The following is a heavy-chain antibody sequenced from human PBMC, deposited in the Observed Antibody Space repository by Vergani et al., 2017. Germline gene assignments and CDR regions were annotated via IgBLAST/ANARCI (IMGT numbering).Heavy chain of an antibody. D-gene: IGHD1-26*01. CDR2: ISYDGSNK. J-gene: IGHJ3*02. CDR1: GFTFSSYA. CDR3: ARGGYSGSYYSAFDI. V-gene: IGHV3-30*01. Sequence: QVQLVQSGGGVVQPGRSLRLSCAASGFTFSSYAMHWVRQAPGKGLEWVAVISYDGSNKYYADSVKGRFTISGDNSKNTLYLQMNSLRAEDTAVYYCARGGYSGSYYSAFDIWGQGTMVTVSS.